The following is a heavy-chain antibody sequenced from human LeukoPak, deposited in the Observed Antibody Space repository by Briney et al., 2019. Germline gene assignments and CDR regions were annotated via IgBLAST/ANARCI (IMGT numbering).Heavy chain of an antibody. CDR2: ISGSGGST. J-gene: IGHJ4*02. CDR1: GFTFSSYA. CDR3: AKEVTRGYYYDSSGLDY. D-gene: IGHD3-22*01. V-gene: IGHV3-23*01. Sequence: GGSLRLSCAASGFTFSSYAMSWVRQAPGKGLEWVSAISGSGGSTYYADSVKGRFTISRDNSKNTPYLQMNSLRAEDTAVYYCAKEVTRGYYYDSSGLDYWGQGTLVTVSS.